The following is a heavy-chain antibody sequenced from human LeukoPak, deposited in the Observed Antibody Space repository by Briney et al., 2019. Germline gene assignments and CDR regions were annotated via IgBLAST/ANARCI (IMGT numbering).Heavy chain of an antibody. CDR1: GYTFTSYD. CDR2: FDPEDGET. V-gene: IGHV1-24*01. Sequence: ASVKVSCKASGYTFTSYDINWVRQAPGKGLEWMGGFDPEDGETIYAQKFQGRVTMTEDTSTDTAYMELSSLRSEDTAVYYCAHGAMYQLDYWGQGTLVTVSS. J-gene: IGHJ4*02. D-gene: IGHD2-2*01. CDR3: AHGAMYQLDY.